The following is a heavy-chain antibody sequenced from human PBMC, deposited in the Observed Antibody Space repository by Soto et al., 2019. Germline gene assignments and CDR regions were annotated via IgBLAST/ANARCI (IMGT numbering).Heavy chain of an antibody. CDR2: IRSNAYGGTT. Sequence: GGSLRLSCTASGFTFGDYAMSWFRQAPGKGLEWVGFIRSNAYGGTTEYAASVKGRFTISRDDSKSMAYLQMNSLKTEDTAVYYCTRVGVLRFFRPPYYFDYWGQGTLVTVSS. CDR1: GFTFGDYA. CDR3: TRVGVLRFFRPPYYFDY. J-gene: IGHJ4*02. V-gene: IGHV3-49*03. D-gene: IGHD3-3*01.